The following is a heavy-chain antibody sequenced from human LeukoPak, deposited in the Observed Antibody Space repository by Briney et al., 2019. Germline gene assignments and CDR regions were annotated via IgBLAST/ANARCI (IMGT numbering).Heavy chain of an antibody. V-gene: IGHV3-48*02. J-gene: IGHJ4*02. CDR1: GFTFSGYG. CDR2: IGGGSTTI. Sequence: PGGSLRLSCAASGFTFSGYGMTWVRQAPGKGLEWVSYIGGGSTTIYYADSVKGRLTISRDNAKNSLYLQLNSLRDEDTAVYYCVKGTYTAAHWGQGTLVTVSS. D-gene: IGHD1-14*01. CDR3: VKGTYTAAH.